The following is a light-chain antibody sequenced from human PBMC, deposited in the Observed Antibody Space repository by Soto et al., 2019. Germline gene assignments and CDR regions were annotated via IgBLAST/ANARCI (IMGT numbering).Light chain of an antibody. J-gene: IGKJ2*01. V-gene: IGKV1-8*01. CDR3: QEYTSYS. CDR2: AAS. Sequence: AIRMTQSPSSFSASTGDRVTITCRASQGISSYLAWYQQKPGKAPKLLIYAASTLQSGVPSRFSGSGSGTDFTLTISCLQSEDFATYYCQEYTSYSFGQGTKLEIK. CDR1: QGISSY.